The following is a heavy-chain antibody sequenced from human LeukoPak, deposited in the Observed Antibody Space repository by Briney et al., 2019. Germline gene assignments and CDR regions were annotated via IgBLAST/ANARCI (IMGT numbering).Heavy chain of an antibody. CDR1: GYSFTSYW. Sequence: GESLKISCKGSGYSFTSYWIGWVRQMPGKGLEWMGIIYPGDSDTRYSPSFQGQVTISADKSISTAYLQWSSLKASDTAMYYCARERTDYYDSSDMNSSDPWGQGTLVTVSS. CDR3: ARERTDYYDSSDMNSSDP. J-gene: IGHJ5*02. CDR2: IYPGDSDT. D-gene: IGHD3-22*01. V-gene: IGHV5-51*01.